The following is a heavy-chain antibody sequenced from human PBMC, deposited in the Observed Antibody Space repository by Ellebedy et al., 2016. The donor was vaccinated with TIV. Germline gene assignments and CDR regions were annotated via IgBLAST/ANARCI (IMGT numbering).Heavy chain of an antibody. Sequence: MPSETLPLTCTVSGDSISGGGYYWNWIRQHPGKGLEWIGYIYYSGSTYYNPSLQSRITMSVDTSKNQFSLRLSSVTPADTAVFYCARAKTSGWYGPHQYWGQGIQVTVSS. D-gene: IGHD6-19*01. J-gene: IGHJ4*02. CDR1: GDSISGGGYY. CDR3: ARAKTSGWYGPHQY. CDR2: IYYSGST. V-gene: IGHV4-31*03.